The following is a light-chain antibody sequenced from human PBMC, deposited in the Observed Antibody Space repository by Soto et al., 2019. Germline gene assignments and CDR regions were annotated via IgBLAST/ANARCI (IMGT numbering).Light chain of an antibody. CDR1: QSISSY. Sequence: DIQMTQSPSSLSASVGDRVTITCRASQSISSYLNLYQQKPGKAPKPLIYAASSLQSGVPSSFSGSGSGADFTLTISRLQSEDFASYSCLQSYRTPLTFGGGNKVEIK. J-gene: IGKJ4*01. CDR2: AAS. V-gene: IGKV1-39*01. CDR3: LQSYRTPLT.